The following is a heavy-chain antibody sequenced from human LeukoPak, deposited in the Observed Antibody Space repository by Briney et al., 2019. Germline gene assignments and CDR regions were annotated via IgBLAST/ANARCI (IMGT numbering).Heavy chain of an antibody. D-gene: IGHD3-10*01. Sequence: PSETLSLTCTVSGGSISSYYWSWIRQPAGKGLEWIGRIYTSGSTNYNPSLKSRVTMSVDTSKNQFSLKLSSVTAADTAVYYCARVTMVWGNIYYYYGMDVWGQGTTVTVSS. CDR3: ARVTMVWGNIYYYYGMDV. V-gene: IGHV4-4*07. J-gene: IGHJ6*02. CDR1: GGSISSYY. CDR2: IYTSGST.